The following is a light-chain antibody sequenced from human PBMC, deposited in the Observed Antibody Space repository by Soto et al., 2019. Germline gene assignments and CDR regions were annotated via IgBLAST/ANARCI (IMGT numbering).Light chain of an antibody. CDR2: DVR. J-gene: IGLJ1*01. Sequence: QSVLTQPASVSGSPGQSITISCTGTSSDIGAYNYVSWFQQHPGKAPKLMIYDVRNRPSGVFNRFSGSKFGNTAPLIISGLQAEDEADYYCCSYTTSSTYVFGTGTKVTVL. V-gene: IGLV2-14*01. CDR1: SSDIGAYNY. CDR3: CSYTTSSTYV.